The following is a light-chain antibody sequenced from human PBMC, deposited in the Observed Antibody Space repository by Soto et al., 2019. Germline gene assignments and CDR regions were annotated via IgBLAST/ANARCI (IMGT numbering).Light chain of an antibody. CDR3: LQDYGYPRT. Sequence: IKIPHPPSSLSAPVGDGVTLTFRANHPIKYDLAWYQQKPGRAPKLLIYAASHLQSGVPSRFSGSGSGTDFTLTISSLQPEDFATYYCLQDYGYPRTFGQGTKVEI. J-gene: IGKJ1*01. CDR2: AAS. CDR1: HPIKYD. V-gene: IGKV1-6*01.